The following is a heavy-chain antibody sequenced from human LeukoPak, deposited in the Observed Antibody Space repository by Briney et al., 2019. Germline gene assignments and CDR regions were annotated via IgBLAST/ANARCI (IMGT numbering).Heavy chain of an antibody. V-gene: IGHV4-34*01. J-gene: IGHJ2*01. D-gene: IGHD3-16*01. CDR2: INHSGST. Sequence: KPSETLSLTCAVYGGSFSGYYWSWIRQPPGKGLEWIGEINHSGSTNYNPSLKSRVTISVDTSKNQFSLKLTSVTAADTAVYYCARESGITVLESGYFDLWGRGTLVTVSS. CDR1: GGSFSGYY. CDR3: ARESGITVLESGYFDL.